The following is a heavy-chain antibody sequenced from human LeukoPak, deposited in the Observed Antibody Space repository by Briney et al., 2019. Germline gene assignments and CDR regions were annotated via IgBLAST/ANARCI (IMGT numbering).Heavy chain of an antibody. V-gene: IGHV3-33*01. Sequence: GGSLRLSCAASGFIFSSYGMHWVRQAPGKGLGWVALIWYDGSNKYYADFVKGRFTVSRDNSKNTLFLQMNSLRAEDTAVYYCARDGYQPLDYWGRGTLVTVSS. CDR3: ARDGYQPLDY. J-gene: IGHJ4*02. CDR1: GFIFSSYG. D-gene: IGHD6-13*01. CDR2: IWYDGSNK.